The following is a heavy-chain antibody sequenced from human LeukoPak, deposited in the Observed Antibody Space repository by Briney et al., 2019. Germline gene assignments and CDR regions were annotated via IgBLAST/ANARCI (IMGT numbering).Heavy chain of an antibody. CDR1: GGTFGSYA. V-gene: IGHV1-69*13. J-gene: IGHJ5*02. CDR3: ARPSWVGNWFDP. D-gene: IGHD1-26*01. Sequence: GASVKVSCKASGGTFGSYAISWGRQAPGQGPEWVGAVIPRFGRGDYAQQFQGRVTITSDDSTTTAYMELSSLRSEDTAVYSCARPSWVGNWFDPWGQGTLVTVSS. CDR2: VIPRFGRG.